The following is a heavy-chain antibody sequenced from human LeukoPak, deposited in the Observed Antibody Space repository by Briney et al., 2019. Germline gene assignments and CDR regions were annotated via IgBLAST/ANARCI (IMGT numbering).Heavy chain of an antibody. D-gene: IGHD1-26*01. Sequence: GGSLRLSCAASGFTFSSYEMNWVRQAPGKGLEWVSYISTSGSTIYYADSVKGRFTISRDNAKNSLYLQMNSLRAEDTAVYYCAREWDPAGRDAFDMWGQGTMVTVSS. CDR1: GFTFSSYE. J-gene: IGHJ3*02. CDR2: ISTSGSTI. V-gene: IGHV3-48*03. CDR3: AREWDPAGRDAFDM.